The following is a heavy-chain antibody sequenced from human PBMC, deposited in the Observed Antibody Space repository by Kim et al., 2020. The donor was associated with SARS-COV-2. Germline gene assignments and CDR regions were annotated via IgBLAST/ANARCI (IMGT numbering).Heavy chain of an antibody. Sequence: ASVKVSCKVSGYTLTELSMHWVRQAPGKGLEWMGGFDPEDGETIYAQKFQGRVTMTEDTSTDTAYMELSSLRSEDTAVYYCATDPWTYYYDSSGPLEDYWGHGTLVTVSS. CDR1: GYTLTELS. V-gene: IGHV1-24*01. J-gene: IGHJ4*01. CDR2: FDPEDGET. CDR3: ATDPWTYYYDSSGPLEDY. D-gene: IGHD3-22*01.